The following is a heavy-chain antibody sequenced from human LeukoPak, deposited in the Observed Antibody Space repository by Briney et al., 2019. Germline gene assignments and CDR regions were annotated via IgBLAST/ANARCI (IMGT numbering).Heavy chain of an antibody. V-gene: IGHV3-21*04. CDR1: GFTFSSYS. D-gene: IGHD3-3*01. CDR3: AKDLRSRIWSGSNFDY. J-gene: IGHJ4*02. Sequence: NPGGSLRLSCAASGFTFSSYSMNWVRQAPGKGLEWVSSISSSSSYIYYADSVKGRFTISRDNAKNSLYLQMNSLRAEDTAVYYCAKDLRSRIWSGSNFDYWGQGTLVTVSS. CDR2: ISSSSSYI.